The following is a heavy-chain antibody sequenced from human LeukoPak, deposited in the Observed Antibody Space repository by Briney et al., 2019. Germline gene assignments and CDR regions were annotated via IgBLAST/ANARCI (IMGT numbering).Heavy chain of an antibody. CDR1: GFTFSSYW. V-gene: IGHV4-34*01. Sequence: GSLRLSCAASGFTFSSYWMSWVRQPPGKGLEWIGEINHSGSTNYNPSLKSRVTISVDTSKNQFSLKLRSVTAADRAVYYCARGRTGYQLLPTKKDYSYYYVDVWDKGTTVTVSS. D-gene: IGHD2-2*01. J-gene: IGHJ6*03. CDR3: ARGRTGYQLLPTKKDYSYYYVDV. CDR2: INHSGST.